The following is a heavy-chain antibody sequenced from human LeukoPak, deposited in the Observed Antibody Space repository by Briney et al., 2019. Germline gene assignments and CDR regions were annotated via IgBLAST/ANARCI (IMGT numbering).Heavy chain of an antibody. V-gene: IGHV4-30-4*01. D-gene: IGHD5-24*01. J-gene: IGHJ4*02. CDR2: IYYSGST. CDR1: GGSISSGDYY. Sequence: VKPSQTLSLTCTVSGGSISSGDYYWSWIRQPPGKGLEWIGYIYYSGSTNYNPSLKSRVTISVDTSKNQFSLKLSSMTAADTAVYWCAGVLRVEMVVNYWGQGTPVTVSS. CDR3: AGVLRVEMVVNY.